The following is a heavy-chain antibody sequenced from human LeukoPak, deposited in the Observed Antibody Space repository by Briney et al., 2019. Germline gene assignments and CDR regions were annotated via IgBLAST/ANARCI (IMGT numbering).Heavy chain of an antibody. V-gene: IGHV4-59*08. CDR3: ARTYCRGGSCHFDY. D-gene: IGHD2-15*01. CDR1: GGSISSYY. Sequence: SETLSLTCTVSGGSISSYYWSWIRQSPGEGLEWIGYIYYTGSTNYNPSLKSRVTISVDTSKNQISLKLSSVTAADTAVYYCARTYCRGGSCHFDYWGQGTLVTVSS. CDR2: IYYTGST. J-gene: IGHJ4*02.